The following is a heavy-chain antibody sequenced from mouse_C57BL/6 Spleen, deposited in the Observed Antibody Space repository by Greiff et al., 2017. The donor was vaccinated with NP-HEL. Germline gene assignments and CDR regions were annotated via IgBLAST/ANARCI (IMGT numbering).Heavy chain of an antibody. D-gene: IGHD2-3*01. CDR2: ISYDGSN. CDR1: GYSITSGYY. Sequence: VQLQQSGPGLVKPSQSLSLTCSVTGYSITSGYYWNWIRQFPGNKLVWMGYISYDGSNNYNPSLKNRISITRDTSKNQFFLKLNSVTTEDTATYYCARGFYDGYYYFDYWGQGTTLTVSS. V-gene: IGHV3-6*01. J-gene: IGHJ2*01. CDR3: ARGFYDGYYYFDY.